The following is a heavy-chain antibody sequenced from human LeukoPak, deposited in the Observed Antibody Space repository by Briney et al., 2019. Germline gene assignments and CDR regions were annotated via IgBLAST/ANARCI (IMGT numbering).Heavy chain of an antibody. CDR2: ISSSSRTM. J-gene: IGHJ4*02. D-gene: IGHD4-23*01. Sequence: GGSLRLSCAASGFTFSTYSMNWVRQAPGKGLEWVSYISSSSRTMYYADSVKGRFTISRDNAKNSLYLQMNSLRAEDTAVYYCARDLGLYDYGGNIDYWGQGTLVTVSS. CDR3: ARDLGLYDYGGNIDY. CDR1: GFTFSTYS. V-gene: IGHV3-48*04.